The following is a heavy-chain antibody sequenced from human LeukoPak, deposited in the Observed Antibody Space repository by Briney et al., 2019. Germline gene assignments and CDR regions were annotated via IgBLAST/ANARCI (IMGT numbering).Heavy chain of an antibody. CDR2: IYYSGST. J-gene: IGHJ3*02. CDR3: ARGDYCSGGSCYDHAFDI. Sequence: SETLSLTCAVYGGSLSGYYWGWIRQPPGKGLEWIGSIYYSGSTYYNPSLKCRVTISVDTSKNQFSLKLSSVTAADTAVYYCARGDYCSGGSCYDHAFDIWGQGTMVTVSS. D-gene: IGHD2-15*01. CDR1: GGSLSGYY. V-gene: IGHV4-39*01.